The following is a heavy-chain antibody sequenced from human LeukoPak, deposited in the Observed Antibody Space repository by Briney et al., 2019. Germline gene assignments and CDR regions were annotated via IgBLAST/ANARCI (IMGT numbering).Heavy chain of an antibody. CDR3: AKDRAGYCSSTSCYYGMDV. CDR1: GFTFSSYG. V-gene: IGHV3-30*18. J-gene: IGHJ6*02. D-gene: IGHD2-2*01. Sequence: PGGSLRLSCAASGFTFSSYGMHWVRQAPGKGLKWVAVISYDGSNKYYADSMKGRFTISRDNSKNTLYLQMNSLRAEDTAVYYCAKDRAGYCSSTSCYYGMDVWGQGTTVTVSS. CDR2: ISYDGSNK.